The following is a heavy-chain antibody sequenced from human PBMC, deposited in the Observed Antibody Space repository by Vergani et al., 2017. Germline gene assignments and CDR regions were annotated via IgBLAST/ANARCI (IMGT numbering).Heavy chain of an antibody. V-gene: IGHV4-59*06. CDR2: IYYSGSA. CDR3: ARGGEYSSYPQSTRGYYFDC. CDR1: GGSISSYY. D-gene: IGHD6-6*01. J-gene: IGHJ4*02. Sequence: QVQLQESGPGLVKPSETMSLTCTVSGGSISSYYWSWIRQHPGKGLEWIGYIYYSGSAYYNPSLKSRVTISVDTSKNQFSLKLTSVTAADTAVYYCARGGEYSSYPQSTRGYYFDCWGQGTLVTVSS.